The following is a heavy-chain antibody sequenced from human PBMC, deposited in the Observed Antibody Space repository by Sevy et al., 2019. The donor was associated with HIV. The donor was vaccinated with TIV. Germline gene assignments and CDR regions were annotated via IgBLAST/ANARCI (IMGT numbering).Heavy chain of an antibody. CDR3: ARGPRKYYDSSGYYYPPSY. V-gene: IGHV1-18*01. Sequence: ASVKVSCEASGYTFTSYGIIWVRQAPGQGLEWMGWISAYNGNTNYAQRLQGRVTMTTETSTSTAYMELTGLRSDDTAVYYCARGPRKYYDSSGYYYPPSYWGQGTLVTVSS. CDR2: ISAYNGNT. CDR1: GYTFTSYG. J-gene: IGHJ4*02. D-gene: IGHD3-22*01.